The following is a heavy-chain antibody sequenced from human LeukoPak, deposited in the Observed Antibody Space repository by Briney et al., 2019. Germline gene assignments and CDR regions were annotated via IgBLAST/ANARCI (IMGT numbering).Heavy chain of an antibody. CDR1: GFTFSSYA. D-gene: IGHD6-13*01. V-gene: IGHV3-23*01. CDR3: AKDPEAAAGHYSFDY. Sequence: PGGSLRLSCAASGFTFSSYAMSWVRQAPGKGLEWVSAISGSGGSTYYADSVKGRFTISRDDSKNTLYLQMNSLRAEDTAVYYCAKDPEAAAGHYSFDYWGQGTLVTVSS. J-gene: IGHJ4*02. CDR2: ISGSGGST.